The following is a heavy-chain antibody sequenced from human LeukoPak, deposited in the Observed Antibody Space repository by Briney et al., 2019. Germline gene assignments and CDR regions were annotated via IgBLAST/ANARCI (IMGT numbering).Heavy chain of an antibody. CDR2: INPNSGGT. Sequence: ASVKVSCKASGYTFTGYYMHWVRQAPGQGLERMGWINPNSGGTNYAQKFQGRVTMTRDTSISTAYMELSRLRSDDTAVYYCARVGLPYSGSYSFSSWGQGTLVTVSS. V-gene: IGHV1-2*02. CDR1: GYTFTGYY. D-gene: IGHD1-26*01. J-gene: IGHJ4*02. CDR3: ARVGLPYSGSYSFSS.